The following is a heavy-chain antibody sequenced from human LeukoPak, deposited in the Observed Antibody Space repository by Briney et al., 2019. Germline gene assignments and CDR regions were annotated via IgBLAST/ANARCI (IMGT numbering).Heavy chain of an antibody. J-gene: IGHJ5*02. V-gene: IGHV1-69*01. D-gene: IGHD4-17*01. Sequence: SVKVSCKASGGTFSSYAISWVRQAPRQGLEWMGGIIPIFGTANYAQKFQGRVTITADESTSTAYMELSSLRSEDTAVYYCAREWGATVTTARVLGWFDPWGQGTLVTVSS. CDR2: IIPIFGTA. CDR1: GGTFSSYA. CDR3: AREWGATVTTARVLGWFDP.